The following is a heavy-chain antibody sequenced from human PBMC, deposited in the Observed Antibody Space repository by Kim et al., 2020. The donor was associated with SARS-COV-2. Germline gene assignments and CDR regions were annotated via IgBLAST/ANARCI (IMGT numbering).Heavy chain of an antibody. CDR1: GGSISSGGYS. J-gene: IGHJ4*02. CDR3: ARADGSGSYYVDY. Sequence: SETLSLTCAVSGGSISSGGYSWSWIRQPPGKGLEWIGYIYHSGSTYYNPSLKSRVTISVDRSKNQFSLKLSSVTAADTAVYYCARADGSGSYYVDYWGQGTLVTVSS. V-gene: IGHV4-30-2*01. D-gene: IGHD1-26*01. CDR2: IYHSGST.